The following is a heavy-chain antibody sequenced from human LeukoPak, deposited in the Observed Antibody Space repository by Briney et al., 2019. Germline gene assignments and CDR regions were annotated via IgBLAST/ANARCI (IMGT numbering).Heavy chain of an antibody. V-gene: IGHV1-18*01. Sequence: ASVKVSCKASGYTFTSYGISWVRQAPGRGPEWMGWISVDNGNTNYAQKFQGRVIMTTDTSTSIAYMELRSLRSDDTAVYYCARDQYYDILTGYYDFDYWGQGTLVTVSS. CDR1: GYTFTSYG. J-gene: IGHJ4*02. D-gene: IGHD3-9*01. CDR2: ISVDNGNT. CDR3: ARDQYYDILTGYYDFDY.